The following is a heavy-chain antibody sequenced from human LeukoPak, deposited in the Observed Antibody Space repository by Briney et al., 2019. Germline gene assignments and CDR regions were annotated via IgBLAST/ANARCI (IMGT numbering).Heavy chain of an antibody. CDR3: ASHVDDEYDAFDI. CDR2: ISSSSSTI. V-gene: IGHV3-48*01. CDR1: GFTFSSYS. J-gene: IGHJ3*02. D-gene: IGHD5/OR15-5a*01. Sequence: GGSLRLSCAAAGFTFSSYSMNWVRQAPGKGLEWVSYISSSSSTIYYADSVKGRFTISRDNAKNSLYLQMNSLRAEDTAVYYCASHVDDEYDAFDIWGQGTMVTVSS.